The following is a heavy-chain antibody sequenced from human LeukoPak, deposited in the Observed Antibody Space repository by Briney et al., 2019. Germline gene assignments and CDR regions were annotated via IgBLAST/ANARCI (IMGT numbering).Heavy chain of an antibody. CDR1: GFTFVEYA. CDR2: ISGDSVSL. J-gene: IGHJ6*02. D-gene: IGHD3-10*01. V-gene: IGHV3-9*01. CDR3: TNLAWPRGMDL. Sequence: GGSLRLSYAASGFTFVEYAMRWVRQVPGKGLEWASGISGDSVSLGYADSVKGRFTISRDNAKNSLYLQMNSLRPEDTALYYCTNLAWPRGMDLWGQGTTVTVSS.